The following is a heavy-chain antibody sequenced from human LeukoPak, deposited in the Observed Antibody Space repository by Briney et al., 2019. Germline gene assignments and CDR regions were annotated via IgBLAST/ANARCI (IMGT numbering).Heavy chain of an antibody. V-gene: IGHV3-23*01. D-gene: IGHD1-26*01. Sequence: GGSLRLSCAASGFTFSSYAMNWVRQAPGKGLEWVSAITGSGGRTYYADSVKGRFTISRDNSMYTLYLQMNSLRVEDTAVYYCAKEYTGSFSPFPSYFDNWGQGTLVTVSS. CDR1: GFTFSSYA. CDR3: AKEYTGSFSPFPSYFDN. CDR2: ITGSGGRT. J-gene: IGHJ4*02.